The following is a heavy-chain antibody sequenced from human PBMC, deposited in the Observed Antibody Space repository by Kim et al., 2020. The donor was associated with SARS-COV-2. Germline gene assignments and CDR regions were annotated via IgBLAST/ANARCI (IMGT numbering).Heavy chain of an antibody. Sequence: ASVKVSCKASGYTFTSYAMHWVRQAPGQRLEWMGWINAGNGNTKYSQKFQGRVTITRDTSASTAYMELSSLRSEDTAVYYCARDSGSFSPDRRGYFDYWGQGTLVTVSS. V-gene: IGHV1-3*01. J-gene: IGHJ4*02. CDR3: ARDSGSFSPDRRGYFDY. CDR1: GYTFTSYA. CDR2: INAGNGNT. D-gene: IGHD1-26*01.